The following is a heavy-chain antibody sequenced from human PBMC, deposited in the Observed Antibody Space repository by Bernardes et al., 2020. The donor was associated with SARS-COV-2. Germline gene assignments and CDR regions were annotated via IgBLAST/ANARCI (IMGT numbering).Heavy chain of an antibody. D-gene: IGHD3-9*01. CDR2: ISAYNGNT. Sequence: ASVKVSCKASGYTFTSYGISWVRQAPGQGLEWMGWISAYNGNTNYAQKLQGRVTMTTDTSTSTAYMELRSLRSDDTAVYYCARDQDDIRIYYYYYGMDVWGQGTTVTVSS. V-gene: IGHV1-18*01. CDR1: GYTFTSYG. CDR3: ARDQDDIRIYYYYYGMDV. J-gene: IGHJ6*02.